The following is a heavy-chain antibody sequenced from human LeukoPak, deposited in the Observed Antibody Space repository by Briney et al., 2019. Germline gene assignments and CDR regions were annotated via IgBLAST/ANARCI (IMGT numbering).Heavy chain of an antibody. J-gene: IGHJ6*02. CDR1: GYSFTSYW. CDR2: IYPGDSDT. CDR3: ARLVDIAAAGRSGYYYYGMDV. V-gene: IGHV5-51*01. D-gene: IGHD6-13*01. Sequence: GESLKISCKGSGYSFTSYWIGWVRQMPGKGLEWMGIIYPGDSDTRYSPSFQGQVTISADKSISTAYLQWSSLKASDTAMYYCARLVDIAAAGRSGYYYYGMDVWGQGTTVTVSS.